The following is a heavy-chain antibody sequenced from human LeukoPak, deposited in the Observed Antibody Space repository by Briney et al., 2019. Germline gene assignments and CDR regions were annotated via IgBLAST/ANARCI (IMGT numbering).Heavy chain of an antibody. D-gene: IGHD4/OR15-4a*01. CDR3: AREARLSSAGYYYYVMDV. V-gene: IGHV4-4*07. CDR2: LYTSGNT. CDR1: GGSISSYY. Sequence: SETLSLTCSVSGGSISSYYWNWIRQPAGKGLEWIGRLYTSGNTNYDPSLKSRVTMSVDTSKNQFSLRLTSVTAADTAVYHCAREARLSSAGYYYYVMDVWGQGTTVTVSS. J-gene: IGHJ6*02.